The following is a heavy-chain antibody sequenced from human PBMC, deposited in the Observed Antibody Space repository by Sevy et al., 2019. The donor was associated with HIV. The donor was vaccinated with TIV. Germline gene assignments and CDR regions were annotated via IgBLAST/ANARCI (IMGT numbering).Heavy chain of an antibody. CDR2: ISYSGST. CDR3: ARRTISGVAYDAFDI. CDR1: DGSISSYY. D-gene: IGHD3-3*01. J-gene: IGHJ3*02. V-gene: IGHV4-59*01. Sequence: SETLSLTCTVSDGSISSYYWSWIRQPPGKGLEWIGHISYSGSTSYNPSLKSRVTISVDTSKNQFSLKLGSMTAADTAVYYCARRTISGVAYDAFDIWGQGTLVTVSS.